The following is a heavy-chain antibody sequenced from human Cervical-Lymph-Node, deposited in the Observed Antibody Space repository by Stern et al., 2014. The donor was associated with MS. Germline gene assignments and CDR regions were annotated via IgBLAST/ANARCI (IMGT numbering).Heavy chain of an antibody. D-gene: IGHD1-26*01. CDR2: ISTDTGGA. J-gene: IGHJ4*02. CDR1: GYSFTAYF. CDR3: ARDRGSHSDY. V-gene: IGHV1-2*02. Sequence: VQLVASGAEVKKPGASAKVSCKASGYSFTAYFIHWVRQAPGQGLEWMGWISTDTGGANYAQRFQGRDTMTRDTSISTTCRELSRLRSDDTAVYYCARDRGSHSDYWGQGTLVTVSS.